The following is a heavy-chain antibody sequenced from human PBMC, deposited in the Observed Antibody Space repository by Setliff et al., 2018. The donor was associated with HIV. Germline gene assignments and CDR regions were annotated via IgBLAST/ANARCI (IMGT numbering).Heavy chain of an antibody. V-gene: IGHV1-2*02. Sequence: AASVKVSCQASGYTFTGYYMHWVRQAPGQGLEWRGWINPNSGGTNYAQKLPGRVTMTTDTSASTAYMELRSLRSDDTAVYYCARDHGILTGYYTDHWGQGTLVTAPQ. D-gene: IGHD3-9*01. CDR3: ARDHGILTGYYTDH. CDR1: GYTFTGYY. J-gene: IGHJ4*02. CDR2: INPNSGGT.